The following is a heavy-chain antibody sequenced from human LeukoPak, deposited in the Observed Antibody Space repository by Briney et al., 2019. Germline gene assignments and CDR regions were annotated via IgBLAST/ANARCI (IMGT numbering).Heavy chain of an antibody. Sequence: PGGSLRLSCAASGSTFSRYSMNWVRQAPGKGLEWVSSISISSSYIYYADSVKGRFTMSRDNAKNSLYLQMNSLRAEDTAVYYCARESDHSVSQVDFDLWGQGTMVTVSS. CDR3: ARESDHSVSQVDFDL. CDR1: GSTFSRYS. J-gene: IGHJ3*01. CDR2: ISISSSYI. V-gene: IGHV3-21*01. D-gene: IGHD1-14*01.